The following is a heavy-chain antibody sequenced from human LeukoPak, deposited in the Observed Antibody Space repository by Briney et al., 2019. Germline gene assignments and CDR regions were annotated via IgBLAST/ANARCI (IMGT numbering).Heavy chain of an antibody. CDR2: ISSSGSTI. J-gene: IGHJ4*02. CDR3: ARELSSGWYTADY. D-gene: IGHD6-19*01. CDR1: GFTFSDYY. Sequence: PGGSLRLSCAASGFTFSDYYMSWIRQAPGKGLEWVSYISSSGSTIYYADSVRGRFTISRDNAKNSLYLQMNNLRAEDTAVYYCARELSSGWYTADYWGQGTLVTVSS. V-gene: IGHV3-11*01.